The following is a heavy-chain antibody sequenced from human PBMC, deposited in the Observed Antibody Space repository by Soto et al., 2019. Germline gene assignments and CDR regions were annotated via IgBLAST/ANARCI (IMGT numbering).Heavy chain of an antibody. CDR1: GYSFSNYA. J-gene: IGHJ6*03. Sequence: QVQLVQSGAEVEKPGASVKVSCKASGYSFSNYAVHWVRQAPGQRLEWMGWVNAGNGNTRYSQNFQGRVTITRDTSVRTAYLELSSLRSEDTAVYYCARGHLAVVPVASWYYYMDVWGKGTTVTVSS. CDR2: VNAGNGNT. CDR3: ARGHLAVVPVASWYYYMDV. D-gene: IGHD2-2*01. V-gene: IGHV1-3*01.